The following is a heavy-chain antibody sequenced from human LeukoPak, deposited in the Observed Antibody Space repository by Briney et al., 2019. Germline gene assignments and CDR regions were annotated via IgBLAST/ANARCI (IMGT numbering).Heavy chain of an antibody. J-gene: IGHJ4*02. CDR1: GYTFTSYD. CDR3: AREGLRGSYASHTLGY. Sequence: GASVKVSCKASGYTFTSYDINWVRQATGQGLEWMGWMNPNSGNTGYAQKFQGRVTITRNTSISTAYMELSSLRSEDTAVYYCAREGLRGSYASHTLGYWGQGTLVTVSS. D-gene: IGHD1-26*01. V-gene: IGHV1-8*03. CDR2: MNPNSGNT.